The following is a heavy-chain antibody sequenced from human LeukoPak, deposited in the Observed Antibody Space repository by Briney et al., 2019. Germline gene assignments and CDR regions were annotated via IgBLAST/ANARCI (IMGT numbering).Heavy chain of an antibody. V-gene: IGHV3-7*01. D-gene: IGHD6-6*01. CDR1: GFTFSSYW. J-gene: IGHJ4*02. Sequence: GGSLRLSCVASGFTFSSYWMSWVRQAPGKGLECVADIKQDGSEKYYVDSVKGRFTISRDNAKNTLYLQINSLRAEDTAVYYCARPLSGYSSSLGYWGQGTLVTVSS. CDR3: ARPLSGYSSSLGY. CDR2: IKQDGSEK.